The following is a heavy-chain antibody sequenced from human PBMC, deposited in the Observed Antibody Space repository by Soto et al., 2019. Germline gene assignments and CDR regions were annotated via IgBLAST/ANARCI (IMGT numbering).Heavy chain of an antibody. D-gene: IGHD2-2*02. J-gene: IGHJ4*02. CDR1: GYTFTSYA. V-gene: IGHV1-3*01. Sequence: ASVKVSCKASGYTFTSYAMHWVRQAPGQRLEWMGWINAGNGNTKYSQKFQARVTITRDTSASTAYMEPSSLISEDTAVYYCARAGDDCSTTTCYMIDYWGQGTLVTVSS. CDR3: ARAGDDCSTTTCYMIDY. CDR2: INAGNGNT.